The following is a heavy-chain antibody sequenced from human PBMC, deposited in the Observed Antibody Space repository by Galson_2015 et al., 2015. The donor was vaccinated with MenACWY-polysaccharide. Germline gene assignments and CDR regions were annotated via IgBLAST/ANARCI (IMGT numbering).Heavy chain of an antibody. CDR2: INPSGGST. CDR3: ARDRPDIVATMGGYYYYGMDV. V-gene: IGHV1-46*01. D-gene: IGHD5-12*01. Sequence: SVKVSCKASGYTFTSYYMHWVRQAPGQGPEWMGIINPSGGSTSYAQKFQGRVTMTRDTSTSTVYMELSSLRSEDTAVYYCARDRPDIVATMGGYYYYGMDVWGQGTTVTVSS. J-gene: IGHJ6*02. CDR1: GYTFTSYY.